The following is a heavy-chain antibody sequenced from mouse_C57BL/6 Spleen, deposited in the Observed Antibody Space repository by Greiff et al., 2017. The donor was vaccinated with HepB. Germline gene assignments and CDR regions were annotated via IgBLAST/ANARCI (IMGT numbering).Heavy chain of an antibody. D-gene: IGHD1-1*01. J-gene: IGHJ4*01. CDR1: GYAFSSSW. Sequence: QVQLQQSGPELVKPGASVKISCKASGYAFSSSWMNWVKQRPGKGLEWIGRIYPGDGDTNYNGKFKGKATLTADKSSSTAYMQLSSLTSEDSAVYFCARSGSGSRNYYAMDYWGQGTSVTVSS. CDR3: ARSGSGSRNYYAMDY. V-gene: IGHV1-82*01. CDR2: IYPGDGDT.